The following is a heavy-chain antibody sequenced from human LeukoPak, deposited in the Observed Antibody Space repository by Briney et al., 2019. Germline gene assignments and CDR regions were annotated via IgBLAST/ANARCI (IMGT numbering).Heavy chain of an antibody. V-gene: IGHV4-59*01. CDR2: IYYSGNT. CDR1: GDSMNNYY. J-gene: IGHJ3*02. D-gene: IGHD3-22*01. Sequence: SETLSLTCTVSGDSMNNYYWSWIRQPPGKGLEWIGYIYYSGNTNYNPSLKSRVTISVDTSKNQFSLKVSSVTAADTAVYYCAREGLRDYYDSSRRAFDIWGQGTMVTVSS. CDR3: AREGLRDYYDSSRRAFDI.